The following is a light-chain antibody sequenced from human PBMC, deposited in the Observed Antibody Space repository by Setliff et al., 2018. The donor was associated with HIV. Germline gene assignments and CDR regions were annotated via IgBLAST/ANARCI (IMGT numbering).Light chain of an antibody. CDR1: SSDIGGHNF. Sequence: QSVLTQPASVSGSPGQSITISCAGSSSDIGGHNFVSWYQQDPGKAPKLMIYGVNNRPSGVSNRFSGSKSGNTASLTISGLQAEDEADYYCSSYSTSSTPSVFGTGTKVTVL. J-gene: IGLJ1*01. CDR3: SSYSTSSTPSV. CDR2: GVN. V-gene: IGLV2-14*01.